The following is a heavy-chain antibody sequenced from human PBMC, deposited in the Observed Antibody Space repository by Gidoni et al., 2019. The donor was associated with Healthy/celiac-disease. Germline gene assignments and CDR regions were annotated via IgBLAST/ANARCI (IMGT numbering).Heavy chain of an antibody. Sequence: QVTLRESGPALVKPTQTLTLTCTFSGFSLSTSGMCVSWIRQPPGKALEWLARIDWDDDKYYSTSLKTRLTISKDTSKNQVVLTMTNMDPVDTATYYCARTSYDSRKGTDPIWGKGTTVTVSS. D-gene: IGHD3-9*01. J-gene: IGHJ6*04. CDR2: IDWDDDK. CDR3: ARTSYDSRKGTDPI. CDR1: GFSLSTSGMC. V-gene: IGHV2-70*15.